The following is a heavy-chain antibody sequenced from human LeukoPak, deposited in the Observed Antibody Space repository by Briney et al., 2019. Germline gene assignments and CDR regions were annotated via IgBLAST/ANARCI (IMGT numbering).Heavy chain of an antibody. CDR2: INPNNGDT. D-gene: IGHD1-7*01. V-gene: IGHV1-2*02. CDR3: ARFPDSWNYDY. CDR1: GYTFTTYF. J-gene: IGHJ4*02. Sequence: ASVKVSCKASGYTFTTYFIHWVRQAPRQGLQWMGWINPNNGDTNYAQKFQGRVTLTRDTSISAVYMDLSSLRSDDTAVYYCARFPDSWNYDYWGQGTLVTVSS.